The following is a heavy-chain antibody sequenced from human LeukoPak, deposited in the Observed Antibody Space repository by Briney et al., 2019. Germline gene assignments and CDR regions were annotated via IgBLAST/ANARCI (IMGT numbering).Heavy chain of an antibody. CDR1: GGSISSSSYS. CDR3: ARLRHLRLGDLSSHYFDY. Sequence: SETLSLTCTVSGGSISSSSYSWGWIRQPPGKGLEWIGYIYYSGSTYYNPSLKSRVTISIDTSKNQFSLKLSSVTAADTAVYYCARLRHLRLGDLSSHYFDYWGQGTLVTVSS. D-gene: IGHD3-16*02. CDR2: IYYSGST. J-gene: IGHJ4*02. V-gene: IGHV4-30-4*07.